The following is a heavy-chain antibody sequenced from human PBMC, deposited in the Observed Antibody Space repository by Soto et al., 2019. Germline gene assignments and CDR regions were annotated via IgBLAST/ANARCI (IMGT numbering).Heavy chain of an antibody. V-gene: IGHV3-11*01. CDR2: ISSSGGTI. D-gene: IGHD3-22*01. Sequence: PGGPLRLSCAASGFTFSDYYMSWIRQAPGKGLEWVSYISSSGGTIYYADSVKGRFTISRDNAKNSLYLQMNSLRAEDTAVYYCARDQFHYYDSSGPFDPWGQGTLVTVSS. CDR1: GFTFSDYY. J-gene: IGHJ5*02. CDR3: ARDQFHYYDSSGPFDP.